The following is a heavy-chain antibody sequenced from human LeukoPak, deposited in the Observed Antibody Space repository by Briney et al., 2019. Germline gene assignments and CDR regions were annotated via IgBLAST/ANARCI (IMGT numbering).Heavy chain of an antibody. CDR1: GGSISSYY. CDR3: ARASYDQYYFDY. D-gene: IGHD3-22*01. CDR2: IYYSGST. V-gene: IGHV4-59*12. J-gene: IGHJ4*02. Sequence: SETLSLTCTVSGGSISSYYWSWIRQPPGKGLEWIGYIYYSGSTNYNPSLKSRVTISVDTSKNQFSLKLSSVTAADTAVYYCARASYDQYYFDYWGQGTLVTVSS.